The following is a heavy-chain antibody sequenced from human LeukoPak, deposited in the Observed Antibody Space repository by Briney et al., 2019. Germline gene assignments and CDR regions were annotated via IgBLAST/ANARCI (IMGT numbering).Heavy chain of an antibody. CDR1: GGSISGSTYY. D-gene: IGHD3-22*01. CDR2: IYYSGST. V-gene: IGHV4-39*01. CDR3: ARHDTLIVAFITAGWFDP. J-gene: IGHJ5*02. Sequence: SETLSLTCTVSGGSISGSTYYWGWIRQPPGKGLEWIGSIYYSGSTYYNSSLKSRVTMSVDTSKNQFSLKLSSVTAADTAVYYCARHDTLIVAFITAGWFDPWGQGTLVTVSS.